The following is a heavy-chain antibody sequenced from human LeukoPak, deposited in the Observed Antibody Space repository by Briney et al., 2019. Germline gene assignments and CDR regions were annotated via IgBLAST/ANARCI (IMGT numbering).Heavy chain of an antibody. CDR2: IKSDGITI. Sequence: SGGSLRLSCAASGFTFSNYMMHWVRQAPGKGLVWVSRIKSDGITITYADSVKGRFTISRDNAKNTLYLQMNSLRAEDTAVYYCLRDLNWSLDQWGQGTLVTVSS. D-gene: IGHD1-20*01. V-gene: IGHV3-74*01. CDR1: GFTFSNYM. CDR3: LRDLNWSLDQ. J-gene: IGHJ4*02.